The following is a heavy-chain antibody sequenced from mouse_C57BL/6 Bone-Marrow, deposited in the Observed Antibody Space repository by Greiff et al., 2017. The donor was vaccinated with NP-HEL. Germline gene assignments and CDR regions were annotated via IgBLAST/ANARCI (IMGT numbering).Heavy chain of an antibody. D-gene: IGHD2-2*01. J-gene: IGHJ3*01. CDR3: ASRGGGYWFAY. CDR1: GYSITSGYD. V-gene: IGHV3-1*01. CDR2: ISYSGST. Sequence: EVQLQESGPGMVKPSQSLSLTCTVTGYSITSGYDWHWIRHFPGNKLEWMGYISYSGSTNYNPSLKSRISITHDTSKNHFFLKLNSVTTEDTATYYCASRGGGYWFAYWGQGTLVTVSA.